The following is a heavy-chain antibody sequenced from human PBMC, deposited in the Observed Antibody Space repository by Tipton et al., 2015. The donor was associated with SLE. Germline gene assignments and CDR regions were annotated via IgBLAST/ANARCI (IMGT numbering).Heavy chain of an antibody. J-gene: IGHJ4*02. V-gene: IGHV4-34*01. Sequence: TLSLTCAVFGGSFSGYYWSWIRQPPGKGLEWIGEINHSGGPNYHPSLKSRVTMSVDTSENQFSLSLSSVTAADTAVYYCARDEYRYDATGYHLLGHFDFWGQGTLVTVSS. CDR3: ARDEYRYDATGYHLLGHFDF. CDR1: GGSFSGYY. CDR2: INHSGGP. D-gene: IGHD3-22*01.